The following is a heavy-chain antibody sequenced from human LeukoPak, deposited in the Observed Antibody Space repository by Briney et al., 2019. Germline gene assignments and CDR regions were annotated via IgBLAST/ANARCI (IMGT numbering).Heavy chain of an antibody. CDR1: GFTVSRDA. CDR2: ITAASSST. CDR3: ATVRVNDYVWGSYRYSYFDY. V-gene: IGHV3-23*01. D-gene: IGHD3-16*02. J-gene: IGHJ4*02. Sequence: GRSLRLSCPASGFTVSRDAMSWVRQAAGKGLEWQSVITAASSSTHEADSVQGRFTISRDNSKNTLYLQMNSLRAEDTAVYYCATVRVNDYVWGSYRYSYFDYWGQGTLVTVAS.